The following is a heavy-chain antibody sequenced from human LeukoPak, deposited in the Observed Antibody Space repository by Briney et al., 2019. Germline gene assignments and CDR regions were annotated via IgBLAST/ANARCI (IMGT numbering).Heavy chain of an antibody. CDR1: GYTFTGYY. CDR2: MNPNSGNT. Sequence: ASVKVSCKASGYTFTGYYMHWVRQAPGQGLEWMGWMNPNSGNTGYAQKFQGRVTITRNTSISTAYMELSSLRSEDTAVYYCARGPGRSTSRNWFDPWGQGTLVTVSS. CDR3: ARGPGRSTSRNWFDP. V-gene: IGHV1-8*03. D-gene: IGHD2-2*01. J-gene: IGHJ5*02.